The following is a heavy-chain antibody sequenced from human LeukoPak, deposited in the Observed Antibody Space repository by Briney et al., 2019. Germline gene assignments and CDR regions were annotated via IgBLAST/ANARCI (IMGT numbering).Heavy chain of an antibody. CDR1: GFTFSSYG. J-gene: IGHJ4*02. CDR3: ARGGHSVPAAILDY. CDR2: ISYDGSNK. D-gene: IGHD2-2*02. V-gene: IGHV3-30*03. Sequence: PGGSLRLSCAASGFTFSSYGMHWVRQAPGKGLEWVAVISYDGSNKYYADSVKGRFTISRDNSKNTLYLQMNSLRAEDTAVYYCARGGHSVPAAILDYWGQGTLVTVSS.